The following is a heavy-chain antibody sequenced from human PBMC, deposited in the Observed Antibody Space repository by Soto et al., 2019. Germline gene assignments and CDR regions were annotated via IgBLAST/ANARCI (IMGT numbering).Heavy chain of an antibody. CDR2: IIPVFGTV. Sequence: SVKVSCKASGGTFSSFTISWVRQAPGQGLEWMGGIIPVFGTVNYAQKFQGRVTITADESTSTAYMELRSLRSEDTAVYYCAAQPYYYDSSGYYSTHSHAFDVWGQGTVVTVSS. D-gene: IGHD3-22*01. V-gene: IGHV1-69*13. J-gene: IGHJ3*01. CDR3: AAQPYYYDSSGYYSTHSHAFDV. CDR1: GGTFSSFT.